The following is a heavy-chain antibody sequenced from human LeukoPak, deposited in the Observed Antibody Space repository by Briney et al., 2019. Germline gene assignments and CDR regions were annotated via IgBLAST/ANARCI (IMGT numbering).Heavy chain of an antibody. J-gene: IGHJ6*02. CDR3: ARVSGYCSGGSCYGLPSHGMDV. V-gene: IGHV1-46*01. CDR2: INPSGGSI. CDR1: GYTFTSYY. D-gene: IGHD2-15*01. Sequence: ASVKVSCKASGYTFTSYYMHWVRQAPGQGLDWMGIINPSGGSISYAQKFQGRVTMTRDTSTRTVYMELSSLRSEDTAVYYCARVSGYCSGGSCYGLPSHGMDVWGQGTTVTVSS.